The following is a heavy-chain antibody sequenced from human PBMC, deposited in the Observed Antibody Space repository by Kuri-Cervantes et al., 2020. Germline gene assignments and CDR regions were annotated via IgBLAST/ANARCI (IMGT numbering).Heavy chain of an antibody. Sequence: GESLKISCAASGFTFSSYWMHWVRQAPGKGLVWVSRINNDGRSTSYADSVKGRFTISRDNSKNTLYLQMNSLRAEDTAVYYCARVRGVDYFDYWGQGTLVTVSS. CDR3: ARVRGVDYFDY. J-gene: IGHJ4*02. V-gene: IGHV3-74*01. D-gene: IGHD3-10*01. CDR1: GFTFSSYW. CDR2: INNDGRST.